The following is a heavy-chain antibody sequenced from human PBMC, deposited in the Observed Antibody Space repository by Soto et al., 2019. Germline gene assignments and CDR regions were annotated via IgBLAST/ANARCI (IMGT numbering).Heavy chain of an antibody. V-gene: IGHV3-23*01. J-gene: IGHJ4*02. CDR3: AKRYSYNRGLFDY. D-gene: IGHD5-18*01. CDR1: GFTFSSYA. Sequence: EVQLLESGGGLVQPGGSLRLSCAASGFTFSSYAMSWVRQAPGKGLEWVSAISGSGGSTYYADSVKGRFTISRDNSKNTLYLQMNSLRVEDTAVYYCAKRYSYNRGLFDYWGQGTLVTVSS. CDR2: ISGSGGST.